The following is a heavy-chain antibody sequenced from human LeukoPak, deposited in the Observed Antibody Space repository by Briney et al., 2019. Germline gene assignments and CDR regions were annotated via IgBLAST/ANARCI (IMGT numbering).Heavy chain of an antibody. CDR3: ARVSGYSYGTPFDY. Sequence: ASVKVSCKASGYTFTSYAMHWVRQAPGQRLEWMGWINAGNGNTKYSQKFQGRVTITRDTSASTAYMELSSLRSEDTAVNYCARVSGYSYGTPFDYWGQGTLVTVSS. D-gene: IGHD5-18*01. CDR2: INAGNGNT. CDR1: GYTFTSYA. V-gene: IGHV1-3*01. J-gene: IGHJ4*02.